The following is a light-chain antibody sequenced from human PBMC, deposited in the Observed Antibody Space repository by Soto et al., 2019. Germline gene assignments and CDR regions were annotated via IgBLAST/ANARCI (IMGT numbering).Light chain of an antibody. V-gene: IGLV2-14*03. J-gene: IGLJ1*01. CDR2: YVD. CDR3: CSYADGSIYF. CDR1: SRDVGAYDY. Sequence: QSALTQPASVSGSPGQSITISCTGTSRDVGAYDYVSWYLQYPDKAPQLLIYYVDHRPSGVSSRFSGSKSGNTASLTISGLQAEDEVDYYCCSYADGSIYFFGPGPTLTVL.